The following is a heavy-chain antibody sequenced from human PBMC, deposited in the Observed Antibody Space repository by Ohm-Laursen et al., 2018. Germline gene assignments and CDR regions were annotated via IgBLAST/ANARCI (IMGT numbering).Heavy chain of an antibody. J-gene: IGHJ4*02. CDR3: TRDPESVGPAFAN. CDR1: GFTFSSYA. V-gene: IGHV3-23*01. Sequence: SLRLSCSASGFTFSSYAMSWVRQTPGKSLECISTISGSGASSHYADSVKGRFTISRDNSKSTLYLQLNTLRAEDTAIYYCTRDPESVGPAFANWGQGTPVTVSS. CDR2: ISGSGASS. D-gene: IGHD1-14*01.